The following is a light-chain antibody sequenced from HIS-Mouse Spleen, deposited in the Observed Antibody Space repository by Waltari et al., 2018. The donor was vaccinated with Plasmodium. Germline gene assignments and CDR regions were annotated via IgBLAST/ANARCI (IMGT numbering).Light chain of an antibody. CDR3: YSTDSSGNHRV. J-gene: IGLJ3*02. V-gene: IGLV3-10*01. CDR1: ALPKNY. CDR2: EDS. Sequence: SYALTQPPPVPLSSGQTARIPCTGDALPKNYDILYHQKSGQAPASDIYEDSKRPSRIPERFAGSSSGTMATLTISGAQVEDEADYYCYSTDSSGNHRVFGGGTKLTVL.